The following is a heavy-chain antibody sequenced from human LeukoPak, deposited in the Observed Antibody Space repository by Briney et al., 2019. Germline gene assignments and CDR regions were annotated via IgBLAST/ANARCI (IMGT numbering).Heavy chain of an antibody. CDR3: ARGPLRHRYYYYYMDV. Sequence: PSETLSLTCAVYGGSFSGYYWSWIRQPPGKGLERIGEINHSGSTNYKPSLKSRVTISVDTSKNQFSLKLSSVTAADTAVYYCARGPLRHRYYYYYMDVWGKGTTVTVSS. V-gene: IGHV4-34*01. CDR1: GGSFSGYY. J-gene: IGHJ6*03. CDR2: INHSGST.